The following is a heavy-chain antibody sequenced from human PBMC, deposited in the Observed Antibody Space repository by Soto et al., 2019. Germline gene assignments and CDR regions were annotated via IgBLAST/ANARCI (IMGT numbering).Heavy chain of an antibody. CDR1: GFTFSSYG. Sequence: QVQLVESGGGVVQPGRSLRLSCAASGFTFSSYGIHWVRQAPGKGLEWVAFIWHDGSNKKHADSVKDRFTISRDNSNNTVYLEMDRLRAEDTAVYYCARDAGWVADYWGQGTLVTVSS. V-gene: IGHV3-33*01. CDR3: ARDAGWVADY. J-gene: IGHJ4*02. CDR2: IWHDGSNK.